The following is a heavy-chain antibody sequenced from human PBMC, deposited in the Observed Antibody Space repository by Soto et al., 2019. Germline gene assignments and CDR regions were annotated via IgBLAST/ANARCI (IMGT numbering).Heavy chain of an antibody. J-gene: IGHJ3*02. Sequence: QVQLVQSGAEVKKPGASVKVSCKASGYTFTSYGISWVRQAPGQGLEWMGWISAYNGNTNYAQKLQGRVTMTTDTSTSTADMELRSLRSDDTAVYYCARETSGYWPLDAFDIWGQGTMVTVSS. CDR3: ARETSGYWPLDAFDI. V-gene: IGHV1-18*01. CDR1: GYTFTSYG. D-gene: IGHD3-22*01. CDR2: ISAYNGNT.